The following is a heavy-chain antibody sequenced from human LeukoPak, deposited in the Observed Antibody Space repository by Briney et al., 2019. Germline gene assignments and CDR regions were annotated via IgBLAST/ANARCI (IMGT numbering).Heavy chain of an antibody. CDR1: GYTFTSYG. V-gene: IGHV1-18*01. J-gene: IGHJ4*02. Sequence: ASVKVSCKASGYTFTSYGISWVRQAPGQGLEWMGWISAYNGNTNYAQKLRGRVTMTTDTSTSTAYMELRSLRSDDTAVYYCARDAPSISLLLWFGELTLALDYWGQGTLVTVSS. CDR3: ARDAPSISLLLWFGELTLALDY. CDR2: ISAYNGNT. D-gene: IGHD3-10*01.